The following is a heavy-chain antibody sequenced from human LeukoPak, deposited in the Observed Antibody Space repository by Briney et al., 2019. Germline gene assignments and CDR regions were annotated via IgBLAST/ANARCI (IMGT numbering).Heavy chain of an antibody. CDR2: IYYSGST. J-gene: IGHJ4*02. CDR3: ARVMVATYYFDY. CDR1: GGSISSGGYY. V-gene: IGHV4-31*03. D-gene: IGHD5-12*01. Sequence: SESLSLTCTVSGGSISSGGYYWSWIRQHPGKGLEWIGYIYYSGSTYYNPSLKSRVTISVDTSKNQFSLKLSSVTAADTAVYYCARVMVATYYFDYWGQGTLVT.